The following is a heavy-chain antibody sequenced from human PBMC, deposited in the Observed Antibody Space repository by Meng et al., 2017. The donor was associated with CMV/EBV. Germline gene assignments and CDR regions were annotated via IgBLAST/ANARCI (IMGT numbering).Heavy chain of an antibody. Sequence: GESLKISCAASGFTFSSYSMNWVRQAPGKGLEWVSSISSSSSYIYYADSVKGRFTISRDNAKNSLYLQMNSLRAEDTAVYYCARTPGSYAAFDIWGQGTMVTVSS. V-gene: IGHV3-21*01. J-gene: IGHJ3*02. D-gene: IGHD2-2*01. CDR2: ISSSSSYI. CDR1: GFTFSSYS. CDR3: ARTPGSYAAFDI.